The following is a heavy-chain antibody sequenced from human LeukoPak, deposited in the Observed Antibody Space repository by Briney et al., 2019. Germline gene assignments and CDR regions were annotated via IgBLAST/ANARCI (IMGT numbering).Heavy chain of an antibody. D-gene: IGHD3-22*01. V-gene: IGHV4-39*01. J-gene: IGHJ3*02. CDR3: SLYYYDSSGYYPDAFDI. Sequence: PSETLSLTCTVSGGSISSSSYYWGWIRQPPGKGLEWIGSIYYSGSTYYNPSLKSRVTISVDTSKNQFSLKLSSVTAADTAVYYCSLYYYDSSGYYPDAFDIWGQGTMVTVSS. CDR2: IYYSGST. CDR1: GGSISSSSYY.